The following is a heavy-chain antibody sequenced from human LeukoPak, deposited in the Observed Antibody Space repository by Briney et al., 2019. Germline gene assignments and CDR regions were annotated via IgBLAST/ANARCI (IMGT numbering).Heavy chain of an antibody. V-gene: IGHV3-74*01. Sequence: GGSLRLSCAAPGFTFSRYWMHWVRQAPEKGLVWVSRISGDGSSTTYAHSVKGRFTISRDNAKNSLYLQMNSLRAEDTAVYYCASGGYSGYAYFNYWGQGTLVTVSS. CDR1: GFTFSRYW. CDR2: ISGDGSST. CDR3: ASGGYSGYAYFNY. D-gene: IGHD5-12*01. J-gene: IGHJ4*02.